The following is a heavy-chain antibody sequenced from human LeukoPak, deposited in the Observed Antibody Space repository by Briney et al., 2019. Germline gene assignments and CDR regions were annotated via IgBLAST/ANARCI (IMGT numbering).Heavy chain of an antibody. D-gene: IGHD2-21*02. CDR2: IYYSGST. Sequence: SETLSLTCAVYGGSFSSYYWSWIRQPPGKGLEWIGYIYYSGSTNYNPSLKSRVTISVDTSKNQFSLKLSSVTAADTAVYYCASLSVTADYWGQGTLVTVSS. CDR1: GGSFSSYY. CDR3: ASLSVTADY. J-gene: IGHJ4*02. V-gene: IGHV4-59*08.